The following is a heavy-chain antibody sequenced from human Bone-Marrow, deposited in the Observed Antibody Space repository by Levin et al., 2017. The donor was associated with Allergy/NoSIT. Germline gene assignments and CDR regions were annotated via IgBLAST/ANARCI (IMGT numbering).Heavy chain of an antibody. V-gene: IGHV3-21*01. D-gene: IGHD2-2*01. J-gene: IGHJ6*03. Sequence: GGSLRLSCEASGFTFSNYSMNWVRQAPGKGLEWVSSITSSSAYIYYADSVKGRFTISRDNAKNSVYLQMKSLRAEDTAVYYCARYCSSTRCSEDYYYMDIWGKGTTVTVS. CDR2: ITSSSAYI. CDR3: ARYCSSTRCSEDYYYMDI. CDR1: GFTFSNYS.